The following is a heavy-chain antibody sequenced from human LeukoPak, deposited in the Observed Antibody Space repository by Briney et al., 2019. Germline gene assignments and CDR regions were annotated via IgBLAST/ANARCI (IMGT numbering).Heavy chain of an antibody. CDR2: IYYSGST. D-gene: IGHD6-13*01. CDR3: ARNSIAAAENWFDP. CDR1: GGSISSSSYY. V-gene: IGHV4-39*01. J-gene: IGHJ5*02. Sequence: SETLSLTRTVSGGSISSSSYYWGWIRQPPGKGLEWIGSIYYSGSTYYNPSLKSRVTISVDTSKNQFSLKLSSVTAADTAVYYCARNSIAAAENWFDPWGQGTLVTVSS.